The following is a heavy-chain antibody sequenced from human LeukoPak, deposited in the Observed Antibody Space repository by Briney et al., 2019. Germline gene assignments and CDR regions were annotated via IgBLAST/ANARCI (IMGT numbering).Heavy chain of an antibody. CDR3: AKGNGRITMVRGVIIESWFDP. J-gene: IGHJ5*02. D-gene: IGHD3-10*01. CDR1: GFTFSSYG. Sequence: GGSLRLSCAASGFTFSSYGMHWVRQAPGKGLEWVAVISYDGSNKYYADSVRGRFTISRDNSKNTLYLQMNSLRAEDTAVYYCAKGNGRITMVRGVIIESWFDPWGQGTLVTVSS. CDR2: ISYDGSNK. V-gene: IGHV3-30*18.